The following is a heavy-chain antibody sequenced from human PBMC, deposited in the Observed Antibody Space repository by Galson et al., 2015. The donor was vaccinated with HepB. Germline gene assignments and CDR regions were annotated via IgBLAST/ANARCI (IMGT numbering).Heavy chain of an antibody. J-gene: IGHJ5*02. V-gene: IGHV4-4*07. D-gene: IGHD2-2*01. CDR2: IYTSENT. CDR3: ARDTTLGDVVVVPPTMLDNWFDP. Sequence: IGRIYTSENTNYSPSLKSRVTMSVDTSKNQVSLRLTSVTAADTAVYYCARDTTLGDVVVVPPTMLDNWFDPWGQGTLVTVSS.